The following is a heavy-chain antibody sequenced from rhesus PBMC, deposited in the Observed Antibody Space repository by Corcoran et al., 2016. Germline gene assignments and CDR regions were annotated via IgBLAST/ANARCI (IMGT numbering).Heavy chain of an antibody. V-gene: IGHV3-118*01. CDR1: GFTFSSSA. J-gene: IGHJ4*01. CDR2: IRSKSNNYET. CDR3: ARVGYSSGWYYFDY. Sequence: EVQLVESGGGLVQPGGSMRLSFAASGFTFSSSAMHWLRQASVKGLEWVGRIRSKSNNYETGYAASVKGRFTISRDDSKNTAYLQMNRLKTEDTAVYYCARVGYSSGWYYFDYWGQGVLVTVSS. D-gene: IGHD6-31*01.